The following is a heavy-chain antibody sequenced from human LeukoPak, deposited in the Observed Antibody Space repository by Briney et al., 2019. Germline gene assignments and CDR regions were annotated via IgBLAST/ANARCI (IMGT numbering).Heavy chain of an antibody. Sequence: TGGSLRLSCAASGLTFSSYGMRWVRLPPGKGLEWVSSIDGNSGSTYYADSVKGRFTISRDNAKNSLYLQMNSLRAEDTAVYYCAELGITMIGGVWGKGTTVTISS. V-gene: IGHV3-23*01. CDR1: GLTFSSYG. J-gene: IGHJ6*04. CDR2: IDGNSGST. CDR3: AELGITMIGGV. D-gene: IGHD3-10*02.